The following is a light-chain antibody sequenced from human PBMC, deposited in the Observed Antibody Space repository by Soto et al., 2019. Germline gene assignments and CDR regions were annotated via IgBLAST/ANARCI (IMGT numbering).Light chain of an antibody. V-gene: IGKV1-5*01. CDR2: AAS. CDR3: QHCNRCTLT. J-gene: IGKJ4*01. CDR1: QSISSW. Sequence: KTSRSPSALSASVGDRVTIPCRASQSISSWLAWYQARPWEAPELLIFAASRLHSGGPSRFIGSGSGTNFTVSIINLRRVDVATDGCQHCNRCTLTFGRGTKVDIK.